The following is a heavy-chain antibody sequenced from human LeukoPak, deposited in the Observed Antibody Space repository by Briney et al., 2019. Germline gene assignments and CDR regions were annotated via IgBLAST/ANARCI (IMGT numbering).Heavy chain of an antibody. CDR2: ISGSGGST. CDR1: GFTFSTYA. V-gene: IGHV3-23*01. J-gene: IGHJ4*02. CDR3: AKAISGYYDILTGSSSTSDY. D-gene: IGHD3-9*01. Sequence: GGSLRLSCAASGFTFSTYAMSWVRQAPRKGLEWVSAISGSGGSTYYADSVKGRFTISRDNSKNTLYLQMNSLRAEDTAVYYCAKAISGYYDILTGSSSTSDYWGQGTLVTVSS.